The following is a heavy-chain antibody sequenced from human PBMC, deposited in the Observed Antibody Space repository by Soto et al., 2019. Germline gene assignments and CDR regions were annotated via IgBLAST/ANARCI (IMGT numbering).Heavy chain of an antibody. CDR2: IYHSGST. D-gene: IGHD3-10*01. CDR3: ARAKKGRHYYGSGSYYNAFDI. Sequence: SETLSLTCAVSSGSISSSNWWSWVRQPPGKGLEWIGEIYHSGSTNYNPSLKSRVTISVDKSKNQFSLKLSSVTAADTAVYYCARAKKGRHYYGSGSYYNAFDIWGQGTMVTVSS. CDR1: SGSISSSNW. V-gene: IGHV4-4*02. J-gene: IGHJ3*02.